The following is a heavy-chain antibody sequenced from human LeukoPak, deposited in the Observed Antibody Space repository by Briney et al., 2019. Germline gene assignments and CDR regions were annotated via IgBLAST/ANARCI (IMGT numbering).Heavy chain of an antibody. Sequence: SETLSLTCSVSGYSISSGYYWAWMRQPPGKGLEWIGSINHSGSTYYNPSLKSRVTVSVDTSKNQFSLRLSSVTAADTAVYYCARHKGSSRGSPNNWFDPWGQGTLVTVSS. CDR3: ARHKGSSRGSPNNWFDP. CDR1: GYSISSGYY. D-gene: IGHD3-22*01. J-gene: IGHJ5*02. V-gene: IGHV4-38-2*02. CDR2: INHSGST.